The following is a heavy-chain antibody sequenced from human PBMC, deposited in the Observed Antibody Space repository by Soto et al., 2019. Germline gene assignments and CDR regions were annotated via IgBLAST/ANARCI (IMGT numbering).Heavy chain of an antibody. CDR3: ASGGRWELPQDY. Sequence: SETLSLTCTVSGGSVSSSSYYWCWIRQPPGKGLEWIGSIYYSGSTYYNPSLKSRVTISLDTPKNQFSLKLSSVTAADTAVYYCASGGRWELPQDYWGQGTLVTVSS. CDR1: GGSVSSSSYY. J-gene: IGHJ4*02. D-gene: IGHD1-26*01. CDR2: IYYSGST. V-gene: IGHV4-39*01.